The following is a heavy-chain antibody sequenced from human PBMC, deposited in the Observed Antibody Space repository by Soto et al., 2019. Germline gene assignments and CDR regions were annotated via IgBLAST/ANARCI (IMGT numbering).Heavy chain of an antibody. V-gene: IGHV1-18*01. J-gene: IGHJ6*02. CDR1: GYTFTSYG. D-gene: IGHD3-3*01. CDR3: ARDYGKAYDFWSGYPPNYYYGMDV. CDR2: ISAYNGHT. Sequence: ASVKVSCKASGYTFTSYGISWVRQAPGQGLEWMGWISAYNGHTNYAQKLQGRVTMTTDTSTSTAYMELRSLRSDDTAVYYCARDYGKAYDFWSGYPPNYYYGMDVWGQGTTVTVSS.